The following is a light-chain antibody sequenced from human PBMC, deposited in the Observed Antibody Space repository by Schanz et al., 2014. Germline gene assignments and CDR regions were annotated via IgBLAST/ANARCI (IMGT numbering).Light chain of an antibody. Sequence: QSALTQPASVSGSPGQSITISCTGTSSDVGGYDYVSWYQQHPGKAPKLMIYDVNNRPSGVSHRFSGSKSGTTASLTISGLQAEDESDYYCSSFTSTNTWVFGGGTKLTVL. CDR1: SSDVGGYDY. V-gene: IGLV2-14*03. J-gene: IGLJ3*02. CDR3: SSFTSTNTWV. CDR2: DVN.